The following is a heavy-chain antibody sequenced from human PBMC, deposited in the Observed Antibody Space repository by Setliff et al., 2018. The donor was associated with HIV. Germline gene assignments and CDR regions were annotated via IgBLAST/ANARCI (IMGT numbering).Heavy chain of an antibody. D-gene: IGHD2-15*01. CDR3: ARGIDILVKMGTYYHYMDV. CDR1: GDKFGSFD. V-gene: IGHV1-8*01. CDR2: VYASTGHT. Sequence: EASVKVSCKTSGDKFGSFDINWVRQASGQGLEWVGWVYASTGHTAYARKFEGRVTMTWDPSTGIGYMELNSLRADDTAVYYCARGIDILVKMGTYYHYMDVWGKGTTVTVSS. J-gene: IGHJ6*03.